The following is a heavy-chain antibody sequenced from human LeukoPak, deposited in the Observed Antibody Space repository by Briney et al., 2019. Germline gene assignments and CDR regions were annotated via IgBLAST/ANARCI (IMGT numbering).Heavy chain of an antibody. Sequence: SETLSLTCTVSGGSISSGSYYWSWIRQPAGKGLEWIGRIYTSGSTNYNPSLKSRVTISVDTSKNQFSLKLSSVTAADTAVYYCARLAGYSSSSGYYYHYYGMDVWGQGTTVTVSS. J-gene: IGHJ6*02. V-gene: IGHV4-61*02. D-gene: IGHD6-13*01. CDR2: IYTSGST. CDR1: GGSISSGSYY. CDR3: ARLAGYSSSSGYYYHYYGMDV.